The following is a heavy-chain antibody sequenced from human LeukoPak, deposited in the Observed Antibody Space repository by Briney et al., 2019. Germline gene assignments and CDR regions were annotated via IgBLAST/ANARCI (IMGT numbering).Heavy chain of an antibody. CDR2: INPHSADT. CDR3: ARWDGYSSSPDY. CDR1: GYTFTGFY. D-gene: IGHD6-13*01. J-gene: IGHJ4*02. Sequence: GASVKVSCKASGYTFTGFYMHWVRQAPGQGLEWMGWINPHSADTGYAQKFLGRVTVTRDMSISTIYMELTRLTADDTDLYYCARWDGYSSSPDYWGQGTLVTVSS. V-gene: IGHV1-2*02.